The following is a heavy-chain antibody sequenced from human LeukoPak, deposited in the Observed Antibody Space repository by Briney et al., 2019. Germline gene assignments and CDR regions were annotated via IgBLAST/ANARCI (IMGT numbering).Heavy chain of an antibody. J-gene: IGHJ6*03. CDR3: AKYEGGGGYSYGYGYYYYYMDV. Sequence: GGSLRLSCAASGFTFSSYAMSWVRQAPGKGLEWVSAISGSGGSTYYADSVKGRFTISRDNSKNTLYLQINSLRAEDTAVYYCAKYEGGGGYSYGYGYYYYYMDVWGKGTTVTVSS. CDR1: GFTFSSYA. D-gene: IGHD5-18*01. V-gene: IGHV3-23*01. CDR2: ISGSGGST.